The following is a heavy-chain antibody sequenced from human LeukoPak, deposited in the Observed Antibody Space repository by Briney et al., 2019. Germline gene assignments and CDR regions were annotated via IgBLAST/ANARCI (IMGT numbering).Heavy chain of an antibody. D-gene: IGHD6-19*01. CDR3: ARHGYSSGSLAWFDP. V-gene: IGHV4-59*01. CDR1: GGSISSYY. Sequence: PSETLSLTCTVAGGSISSYYWSWIRQPPGKGLEWIGYIYYSGSTNYNPSLKSRVTISVDTSKNQFSLKLSSVTAADTAVYYCARHGYSSGSLAWFDPWGQGSQVTVSS. J-gene: IGHJ5*02. CDR2: IYYSGST.